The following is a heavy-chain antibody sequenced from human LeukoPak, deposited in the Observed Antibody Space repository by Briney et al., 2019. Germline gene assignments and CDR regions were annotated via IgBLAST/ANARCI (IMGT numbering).Heavy chain of an antibody. Sequence: GGSLRLSCAASGFTFSSYWMSWVRRAPGKGLEWVANIKQDGSEKYYVDSVKGRFTISRDNAKNSLYLQMNSLRAEDTAVYYCARADIVATIHFDYWGQGTLVTVSS. D-gene: IGHD5-12*01. J-gene: IGHJ4*02. CDR1: GFTFSSYW. CDR2: IKQDGSEK. V-gene: IGHV3-7*03. CDR3: ARADIVATIHFDY.